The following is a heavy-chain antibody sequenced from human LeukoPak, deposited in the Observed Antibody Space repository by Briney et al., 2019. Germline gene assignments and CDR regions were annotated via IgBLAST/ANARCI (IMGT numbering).Heavy chain of an antibody. CDR2: SKSKADGGTT. Sequence: PGGSLRLSCAASGFTFSNAWMSWVRQAPGKGLEWVGRSKSKADGGTTDYAAPVKDRFTISRDDSKNTLYLQMNSLKTEDTAVYYCTTEHTLGKVGAIDYWGQGTLVTVSS. J-gene: IGHJ4*02. CDR1: GFTFSNAW. CDR3: TTEHTLGKVGAIDY. D-gene: IGHD1-26*01. V-gene: IGHV3-15*01.